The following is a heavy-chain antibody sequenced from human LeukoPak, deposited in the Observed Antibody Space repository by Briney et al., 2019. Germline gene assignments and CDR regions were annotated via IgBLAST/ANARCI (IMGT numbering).Heavy chain of an antibody. CDR2: IYYSGST. CDR1: GGSISSGDYY. CDR3: ARVFSAGYSYGYYYYYYMDV. V-gene: IGHV4-30-4*01. D-gene: IGHD5-18*01. J-gene: IGHJ6*03. Sequence: SETLSLPCTVSGGSISSGDYYWSWIRQPPGKGLEWIGYIYYSGSTYYNPSLKSRVTISVDTYKNQFSLKLSSVTAADTAVYYCARVFSAGYSYGYYYYYYMDVWGKGTTVTVSS.